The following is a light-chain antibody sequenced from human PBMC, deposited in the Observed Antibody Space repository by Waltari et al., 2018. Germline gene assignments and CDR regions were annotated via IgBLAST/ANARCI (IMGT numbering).Light chain of an antibody. Sequence: IVLPQSPGTLSLSPGERATLSCRASQIVSRSLAWYQQKPGQAPKLLIYGASTRATGIPDRFTGSGSGTDFSLTISSLQPEDFAIYFCQHYVRLPATFGQGTKVEIK. V-gene: IGKV3-20*01. J-gene: IGKJ1*01. CDR3: QHYVRLPAT. CDR1: QIVSRS. CDR2: GAS.